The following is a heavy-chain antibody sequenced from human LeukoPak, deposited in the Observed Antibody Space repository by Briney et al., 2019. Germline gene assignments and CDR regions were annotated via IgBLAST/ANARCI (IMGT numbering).Heavy chain of an antibody. D-gene: IGHD1-26*01. Sequence: GGSLRLSCAASGFTFSRYSMNWVRQAPGKGLEWVSSISSSSSYIYYADSVKGRFTISIDNAKNSLYLQMNSLRAEDTAVYYCARGAGAVRGNDAFDIWGQGTMVTDSS. CDR3: ARGAGAVRGNDAFDI. V-gene: IGHV3-21*01. CDR1: GFTFSRYS. CDR2: ISSSSSYI. J-gene: IGHJ3*02.